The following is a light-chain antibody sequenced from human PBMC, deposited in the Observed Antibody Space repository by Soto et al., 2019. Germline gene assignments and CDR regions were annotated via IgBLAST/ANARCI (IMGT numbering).Light chain of an antibody. Sequence: VLTQPASVSGSTGQSITISCTGTSSDVGGYNYVSWYQQHPGKAPKLMIYDVSNRPSGVSNRFSGSKSGNTASLTISGLQAEDEADYYCSSYTSSSTPLYVFGTGTKVTVL. CDR1: SSDVGGYNY. CDR3: SSYTSSSTPLYV. J-gene: IGLJ1*01. CDR2: DVS. V-gene: IGLV2-14*01.